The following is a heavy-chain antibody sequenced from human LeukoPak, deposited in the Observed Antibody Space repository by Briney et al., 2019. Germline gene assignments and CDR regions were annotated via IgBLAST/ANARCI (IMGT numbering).Heavy chain of an antibody. V-gene: IGHV4-31*03. Sequence: ASETLSLTCTVSGGSISSGGYYWSWIRRHPGKGLEWIGYIYYSGSTYYNPSLKSRVTISVDTSKNQFSLKLSSVTAADTAVYYCARDKRGVGGIDYWGQGTLVTVSS. J-gene: IGHJ4*02. CDR2: IYYSGST. D-gene: IGHD1-26*01. CDR3: ARDKRGVGGIDY. CDR1: GGSISSGGYY.